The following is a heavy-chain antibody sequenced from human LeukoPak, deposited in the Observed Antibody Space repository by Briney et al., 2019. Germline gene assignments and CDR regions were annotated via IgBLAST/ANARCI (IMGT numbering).Heavy chain of an antibody. V-gene: IGHV4-4*07. CDR2: MYTDGDT. CDR3: ASPRSGYRYTFDY. J-gene: IGHJ4*02. Sequence: PSETLSLTCDVSGASISGYWWSWIRQPAGKGLEWIGRMYTDGDTNYNPALKSRVTVSVDTSKNLFSLNLNFVTAADTAVYYCASPRSGYRYTFDYWGQGALVTVSS. D-gene: IGHD3-22*01. CDR1: GASISGYW.